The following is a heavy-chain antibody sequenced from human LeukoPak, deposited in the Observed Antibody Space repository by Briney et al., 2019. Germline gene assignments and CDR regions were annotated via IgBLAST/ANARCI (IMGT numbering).Heavy chain of an antibody. CDR2: IIPILGIA. V-gene: IGHV1-69*04. D-gene: IGHD3-16*02. Sequence: SVKVSCKASGGTFSSYAISWVRQAPGQGLEWMGRIIPILGIANYAQKFQGRVTITADKSTSTAYMELSSLRSEDTAVYYCARGLTYYDYVWGGYRPLAHGSGFDYWGQGTLVTVSS. J-gene: IGHJ4*02. CDR1: GGTFSSYA. CDR3: ARGLTYYDYVWGGYRPLAHGSGFDY.